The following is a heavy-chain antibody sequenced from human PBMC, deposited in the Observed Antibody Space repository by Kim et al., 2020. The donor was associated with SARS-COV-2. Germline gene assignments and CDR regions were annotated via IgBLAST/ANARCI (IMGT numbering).Heavy chain of an antibody. J-gene: IGHJ4*02. CDR3: AKAYYGSGSYYSYFDY. Sequence: SVKGRFTISRDNAKNSLYLQMNSLRAEDTALYYCAKAYYGSGSYYSYFDYWGQGTLVTVSS. V-gene: IGHV3-9*01. D-gene: IGHD3-10*01.